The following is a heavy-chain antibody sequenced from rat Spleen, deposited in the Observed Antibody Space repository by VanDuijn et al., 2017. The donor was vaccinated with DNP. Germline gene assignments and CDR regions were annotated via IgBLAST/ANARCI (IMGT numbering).Heavy chain of an antibody. D-gene: IGHD4-6*01. CDR3: ARDGRDDWYFDF. J-gene: IGHJ1*01. Sequence: EVQLVESGGDLVQPGRSLKLSCVASGFTFNNYWMTWIRQVPGKGLEWIASIFSSGGRTYYQDSVRGRFTISRDNAKNTLFLQMNSLRSEDTATYYCARDGRDDWYFDFWGPGTMVTVSS. CDR2: IFSSGGRT. CDR1: GFTFNNYW. V-gene: IGHV5-31*01.